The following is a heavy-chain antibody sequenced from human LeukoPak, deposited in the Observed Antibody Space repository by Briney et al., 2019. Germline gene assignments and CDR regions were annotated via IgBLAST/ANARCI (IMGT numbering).Heavy chain of an antibody. J-gene: IGHJ4*02. CDR2: ISSSGDST. CDR1: GFTFRSYA. V-gene: IGHV3-23*01. CDR3: AKAALDGYNYWFDY. D-gene: IGHD5-24*01. Sequence: GGSLSLSCAASGFTFRSYAMSWVRQPPGKGVEWVSAISSSGDSTYYADSVTGQFTISRDNYKNTLYLQMNSLRAEDTAVYYCAKAALDGYNYWFDYWGQGTLVTVSS.